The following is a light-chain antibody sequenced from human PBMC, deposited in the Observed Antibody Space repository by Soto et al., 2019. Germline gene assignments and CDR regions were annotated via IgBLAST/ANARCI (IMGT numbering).Light chain of an antibody. CDR1: SXKIGAGYD. V-gene: IGLV1-40*01. J-gene: IGLJ1*01. CDR3: QSYDSSLSGYV. CDR2: GNS. Sequence: QSVLTQPPSVSGAPGQRVTISCTGSSXKIGAGYDVHWYQQLPGTAPKLLIYGNSNRPSGVPDRFSGSKSGTSASLAITGLQAEDEADYYCQSYDSSLSGYVFGTGTKVTVL.